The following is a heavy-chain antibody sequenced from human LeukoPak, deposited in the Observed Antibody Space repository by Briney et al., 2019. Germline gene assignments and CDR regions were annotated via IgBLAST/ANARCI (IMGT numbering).Heavy chain of an antibody. Sequence: GASVKVSCKASGYTFTGYYMHWVRQDPGQGPEWMGWINPNSGGTNYAQKFQGRVTMTRDTSISTAYMELSRLRSDDTAVYYCARDEGIAVAGIGYWGQGTLVTVSS. CDR1: GYTFTGYY. CDR2: INPNSGGT. V-gene: IGHV1-2*02. J-gene: IGHJ4*02. CDR3: ARDEGIAVAGIGY. D-gene: IGHD6-19*01.